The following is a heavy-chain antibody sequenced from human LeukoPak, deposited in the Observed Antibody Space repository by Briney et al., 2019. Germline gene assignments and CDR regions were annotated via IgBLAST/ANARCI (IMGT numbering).Heavy chain of an antibody. Sequence: GASVKISCKASGYTFTSYVMHWVRQAPGQRLEWMGWINAGNANTKYSQNFQGRVTTTRDTSASTAYMELSSLRSEDTAVYYCARGNVNLDYWGQGTLVTVSS. V-gene: IGHV1-3*01. CDR3: ARGNVNLDY. CDR2: INAGNANT. CDR1: GYTFTSYV. D-gene: IGHD1-1*01. J-gene: IGHJ4*02.